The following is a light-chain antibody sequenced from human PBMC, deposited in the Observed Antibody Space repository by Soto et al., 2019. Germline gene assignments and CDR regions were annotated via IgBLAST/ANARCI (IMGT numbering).Light chain of an antibody. CDR3: CSYAGSSTWV. J-gene: IGLJ3*02. CDR2: EVS. V-gene: IGLV2-23*02. Sequence: LTQPASVSGSPGQSITISCPGTSSDVGSYNLVSWYQQHPGKAPKLMIYEVSKRPSGVSNRFSGSKSGNTASLTISGLQAEDEADYYCCSYAGSSTWVFGGGTKLTVL. CDR1: SSDVGSYNL.